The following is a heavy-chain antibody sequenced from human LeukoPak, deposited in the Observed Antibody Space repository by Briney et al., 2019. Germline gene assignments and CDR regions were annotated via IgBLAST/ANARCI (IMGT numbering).Heavy chain of an antibody. J-gene: IGHJ4*02. CDR3: AKGSDDYVWGSYRQLDY. CDR1: GFTFSSYG. Sequence: SGGSLRLSCAASGFTFSSYGMHWVRQAPGKGLGWVAFIRYNGSNKYYADSVKGRFTISRDNSKNTLYLQMNSLRAEDTAVYYCAKGSDDYVWGSYRQLDYWGEGTLVTVSS. D-gene: IGHD3-16*02. CDR2: IRYNGSNK. V-gene: IGHV3-30*02.